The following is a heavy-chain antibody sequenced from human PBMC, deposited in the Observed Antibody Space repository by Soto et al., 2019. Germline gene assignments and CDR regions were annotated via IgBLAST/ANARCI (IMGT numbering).Heavy chain of an antibody. CDR1: GFTFSSYA. CDR3: ARSPQGWDAFDI. Sequence: GGSLRLSCAASGFTFSSYAMSWVRQAPGKGLEWVSAISGSGGSTYYADSVKGRFTISRDNSKNTLYLQMNSLRAEDTAVYYCARSPQGWDAFDIWGQGTMVTVSS. CDR2: ISGSGGST. D-gene: IGHD2-15*01. J-gene: IGHJ3*02. V-gene: IGHV3-23*01.